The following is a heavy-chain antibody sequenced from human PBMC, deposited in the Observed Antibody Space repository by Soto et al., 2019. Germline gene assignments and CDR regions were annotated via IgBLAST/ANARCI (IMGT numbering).Heavy chain of an antibody. V-gene: IGHV1-3*01. J-gene: IGHJ6*02. CDR3: ARGHGDYRYYYYGMDV. Sequence: ASVKVSCKASGYTFTSYAMHWVRQAPGQRLEWMGWINAGNGNTKYSQKFQGRVTITRDTSASTAYMELSSLRSEDTAVYYCARGHGDYRYYYYGMDVWGQGTTVTVSS. CDR1: GYTFTSYA. D-gene: IGHD4-17*01. CDR2: INAGNGNT.